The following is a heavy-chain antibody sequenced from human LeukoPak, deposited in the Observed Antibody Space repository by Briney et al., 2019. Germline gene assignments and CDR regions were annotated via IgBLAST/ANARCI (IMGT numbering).Heavy chain of an antibody. V-gene: IGHV3-11*04. J-gene: IGHJ5*02. Sequence: PGGSLRLSCAASGFTFSDYYMSWIRQAPGRGLEWVSYISSSGSTIYYADSVKGRFTISRDNAKNSLYLQMNSLRAEDTAVYYCARDREGRFLEWSRPYNWFEPWGQGTLVTVSS. CDR3: ARDREGRFLEWSRPYNWFEP. CDR1: GFTFSDYY. D-gene: IGHD3-3*01. CDR2: ISSSGSTI.